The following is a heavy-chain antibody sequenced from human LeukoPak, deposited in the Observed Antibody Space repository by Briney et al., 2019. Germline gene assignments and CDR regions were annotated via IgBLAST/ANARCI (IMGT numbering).Heavy chain of an antibody. V-gene: IGHV3-53*04. CDR1: GFTVSSNY. D-gene: IGHD1-1*01. CDR2: IYSGGST. J-gene: IGHJ4*02. Sequence: GGSLRLSCAASGFTVSSNYMSWVRQAPGKGLEWVSVIYSGGSTYYADSVKGRFTISSHNSKNTLYLQMNSLRAGDTGVYYCARAERLAYFDYWGQGTLVTVSS. CDR3: ARAERLAYFDY.